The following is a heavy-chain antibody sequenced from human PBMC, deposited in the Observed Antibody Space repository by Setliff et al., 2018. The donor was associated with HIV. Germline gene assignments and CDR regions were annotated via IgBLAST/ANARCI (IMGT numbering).Heavy chain of an antibody. CDR2: MNPNSGNT. Sequence: VASVKVSCKASGYTFSSYDINWVRQATGQGLEWMGWMNPNSGNTGYAQKFQGRVTMTRGTSISTAYMELRSLRSDDTAVYYCARDRRIAVAGRPDYWGQGTLVTVSS. V-gene: IGHV1-8*02. CDR1: GYTFSSYD. D-gene: IGHD6-19*01. CDR3: ARDRRIAVAGRPDY. J-gene: IGHJ4*02.